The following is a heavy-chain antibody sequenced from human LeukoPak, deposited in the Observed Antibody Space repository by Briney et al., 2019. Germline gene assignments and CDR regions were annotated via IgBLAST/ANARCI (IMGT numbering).Heavy chain of an antibody. CDR2: MYLSGTT. V-gene: IGHV4-4*02. D-gene: IGHD3-10*01. CDR3: ARQNTGLDY. Sequence: SGTLSLTCTVSGDSINSLDLWSWVRQPPGKGLEWIGEMYLSGTTHSNPSVRSRVTISIDKSKNQFFLNLSSVTAADTAVYYCARQNTGLDYWDQGTLVTVSS. CDR1: GDSINSLDL. J-gene: IGHJ4*02.